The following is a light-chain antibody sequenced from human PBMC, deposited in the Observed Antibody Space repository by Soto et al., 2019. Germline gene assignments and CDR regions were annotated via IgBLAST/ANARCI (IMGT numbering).Light chain of an antibody. CDR1: QSVSSSY. CDR2: GAY. J-gene: IGKJ2*01. Sequence: EMVLTQSPGTMSLSPGERATLSCRASQSVSSSYLAWYQQKPGQAPRLLIYGAYSRATGIPDRFSGSGSGTDFTLTISRLEPEDFAVYYCQQYGGSSLYTFGQGTKLEIK. CDR3: QQYGGSSLYT. V-gene: IGKV3-20*01.